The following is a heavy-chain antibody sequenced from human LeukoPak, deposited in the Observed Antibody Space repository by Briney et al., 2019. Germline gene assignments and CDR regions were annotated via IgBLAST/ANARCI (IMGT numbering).Heavy chain of an antibody. D-gene: IGHD3-22*01. CDR2: IIPIFGTA. CDR3: ARVTGYMIEDYFDY. V-gene: IGHV1-69*13. CDR1: GGTFSSNT. J-gene: IGHJ4*02. Sequence: SVKVSCKASGGTFSSNTINWVRQAPGQGLECMGGIIPIFGTANYAQKFQGRVTITADESTSTAYMELSSLRYEDTAVYYCARVTGYMIEDYFDYWGQGTLVTVSS.